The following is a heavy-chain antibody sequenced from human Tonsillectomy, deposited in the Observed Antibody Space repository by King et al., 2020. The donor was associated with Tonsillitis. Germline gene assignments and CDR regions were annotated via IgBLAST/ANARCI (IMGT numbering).Heavy chain of an antibody. CDR1: GDSVSSNSGG. J-gene: IGHJ5*02. V-gene: IGHV6-1*01. D-gene: IGHD5-24*01. CDR2: TYYKSKWYN. CDR3: AFGWLQGGFDP. Sequence: VQLPQSGPGLVKPSQTLSVTCVISGDSVSSNSGGWNWVRQSPSRGLEWLGRTYYKSKWYNDYAVSVKSRITINPDTSKNQFSLPLNSVTPEDTAVYYCAFGWLQGGFDPWGQGTLLTVSS.